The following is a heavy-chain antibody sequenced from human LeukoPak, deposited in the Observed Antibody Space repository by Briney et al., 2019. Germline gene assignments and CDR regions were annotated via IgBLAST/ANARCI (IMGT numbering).Heavy chain of an antibody. J-gene: IGHJ4*02. V-gene: IGHV1-2*06. CDR3: ARDSPGNYDILTGYYPYFDY. CDR2: INPYSGGT. D-gene: IGHD3-9*01. Sequence: ASVKVSCKASGYTFTGYYMHWVRQAPGQGLERMGRINPYSGGTNYAQKFQGRVTMTTDTSISTAYMELSRLRSDDTAVYYCARDSPGNYDILTGYYPYFDYWGQGTLVTVSS. CDR1: GYTFTGYY.